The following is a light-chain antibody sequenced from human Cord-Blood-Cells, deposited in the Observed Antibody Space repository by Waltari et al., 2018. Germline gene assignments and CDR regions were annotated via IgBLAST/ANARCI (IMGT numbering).Light chain of an antibody. CDR2: DAS. CDR1: QDISNY. Sequence: DIQMTQSPSSLSASVGDRVTITCQASQDISNYFNWYQQKPRKAPKLLIYDASNLETGVPSRFSGSGSGTDFTFAISSLQTEDIATYYCQQYDNLSYTFGQGTKLEIK. J-gene: IGKJ2*01. V-gene: IGKV1-33*01. CDR3: QQYDNLSYT.